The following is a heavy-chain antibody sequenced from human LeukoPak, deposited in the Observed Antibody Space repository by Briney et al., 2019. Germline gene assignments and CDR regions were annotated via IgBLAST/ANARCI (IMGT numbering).Heavy chain of an antibody. CDR1: GYTFTSYG. CDR2: ISAYNGNT. D-gene: IGHD3-9*01. CDR3: ARGGSQAYFDWLLYPTGFDY. Sequence: GASVKVSCKASGYTFTSYGISWVRQAPGQGLEWMGWISAYNGNTNYAQKLQGRVTMTTDTSTSTAYTELRSLRSDDTAAYYCARGGSQAYFDWLLYPTGFDYWGQGTLVTVSS. V-gene: IGHV1-18*01. J-gene: IGHJ4*02.